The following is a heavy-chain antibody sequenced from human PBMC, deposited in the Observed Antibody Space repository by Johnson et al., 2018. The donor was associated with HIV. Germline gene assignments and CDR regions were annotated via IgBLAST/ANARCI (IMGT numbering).Heavy chain of an antibody. CDR2: IRYDGSNK. CDR3: AKDEEGYCSGGSCYANAFDI. Sequence: QEKLVESGGGVVQPGGSLRLSCAASGFTFSSYGMHWVRQAPGKGLEWVAFIRYDGSNKYYADSVKGRFTISRDNSKNTLYLQMNSLRAEETAVYYGAKDEEGYCSGGSCYANAFDIWGQGTMVTVSS. V-gene: IGHV3-30*02. CDR1: GFTFSSYG. J-gene: IGHJ3*02. D-gene: IGHD2-15*01.